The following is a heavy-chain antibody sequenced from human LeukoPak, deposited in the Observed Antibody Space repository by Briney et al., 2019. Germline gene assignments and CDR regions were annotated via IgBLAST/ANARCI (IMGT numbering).Heavy chain of an antibody. D-gene: IGHD6-13*01. CDR1: GFTLNRYW. V-gene: IGHV3-7*01. Sequence: PGGSLRLSCAASGFTLNRYWMSWVRQAPGKGLEWVANINEDGGEIHYVDSVKGRFTISRDNAKNSLYLQMNSLRAEDTAVYYCARVSKQGIAAAFYYYYMDVWGKGTTVTVSS. J-gene: IGHJ6*03. CDR2: INEDGGEI. CDR3: ARVSKQGIAAAFYYYYMDV.